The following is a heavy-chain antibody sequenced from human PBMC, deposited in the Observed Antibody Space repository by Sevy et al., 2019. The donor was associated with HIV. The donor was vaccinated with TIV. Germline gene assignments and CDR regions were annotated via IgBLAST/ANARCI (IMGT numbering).Heavy chain of an antibody. CDR2: ISGSGGST. J-gene: IGHJ3*02. CDR1: GFTFSNYA. D-gene: IGHD1-26*01. V-gene: IGHV3-23*01. CDR3: AEVGAMMTNAFDI. Sequence: GGSLRLSCAASGFTFSNYAMSWVRQAPGKGLEWVSAISGSGGSTYYADSVKGRFTISRDNSKNTLYLQMNSLRAEDTAVYYCAEVGAMMTNAFDIWGQGTMVTVSS.